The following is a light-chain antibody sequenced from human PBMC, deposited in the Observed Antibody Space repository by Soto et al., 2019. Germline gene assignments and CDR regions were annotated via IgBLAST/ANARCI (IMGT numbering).Light chain of an antibody. CDR3: SSYAGSPTLVV. CDR1: SSDVGGYSY. V-gene: IGLV2-8*01. Sequence: QSALTHPPSASGPPGQSVTISCTGTSSDVGGYSYVSWYQHHPGKVPKLIIYEVSRRPSGVPDRFYASKSGNTASLTVPGLQAGDEADYYCSSYAGSPTLVVFGTGTTVTVL. CDR2: EVS. J-gene: IGLJ1*01.